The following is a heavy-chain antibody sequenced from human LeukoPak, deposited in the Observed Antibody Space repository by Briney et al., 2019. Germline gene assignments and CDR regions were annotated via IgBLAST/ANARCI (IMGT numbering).Heavy chain of an antibody. CDR3: ARGYDYGDYVGDYAY. J-gene: IGHJ4*02. V-gene: IGHV1-18*01. Sequence: GASVKVSCKASGYTFTSYPISWVRQAPGQGPEWMGWITTYNGNTNYAQKLQGRVTMTTDTSTSTAYMDLRGLRSDDTAVYYCARGYDYGDYVGDYAYWGQGTLVTVSS. D-gene: IGHD4-17*01. CDR1: GYTFTSYP. CDR2: ITTYNGNT.